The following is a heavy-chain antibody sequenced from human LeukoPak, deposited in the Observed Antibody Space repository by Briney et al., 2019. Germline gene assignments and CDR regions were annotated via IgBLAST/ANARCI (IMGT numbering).Heavy chain of an antibody. CDR3: ARGTGRLGYCSSTSCHQGIFDY. V-gene: IGHV1-69*13. Sequence: ASVKVSCKASGYTFNTYGITWVRQAPGQGLEWMGGIIPIFGTANYAQKFQGRVTITADESTSTAYMELSSLRSEDTAVYYCARGTGRLGYCSSTSCHQGIFDYWGQGTLVTVSS. J-gene: IGHJ4*02. D-gene: IGHD2-2*01. CDR1: GYTFNTYG. CDR2: IIPIFGTA.